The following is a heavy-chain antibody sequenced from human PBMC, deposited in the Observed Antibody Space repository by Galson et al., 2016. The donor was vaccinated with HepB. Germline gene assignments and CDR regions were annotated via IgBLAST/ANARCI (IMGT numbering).Heavy chain of an antibody. Sequence: SETLSLTCIVSGGSVTNHQYCWGWVRQAPGKGLEWIASFCYTGITYYNPSLRSRLTMDVDTSKFQLSLHLRSVAAAETAVYYCVDYCGGGACPDYWGQGTLVTVSS. V-gene: IGHV4-39*01. CDR3: VDYCGGGACPDY. D-gene: IGHD2-21*01. CDR1: GGSVTNHQYC. CDR2: FCYTGIT. J-gene: IGHJ4*02.